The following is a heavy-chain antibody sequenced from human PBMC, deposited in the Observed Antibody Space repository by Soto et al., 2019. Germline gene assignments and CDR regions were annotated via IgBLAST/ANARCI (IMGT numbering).Heavy chain of an antibody. CDR3: ARGVYDFWSGHPKGLDY. J-gene: IGHJ4*02. Sequence: EVQLAESGGGLVQPGGSLKLSCAASGFTFSGSVMHWVRQASGKGLDWVGRIRSKANNYATAYAVSVKGRFTISRDDSRNTAYLQMNSLKTEDTAVYYCARGVYDFWSGHPKGLDYWGQGTVVTVSS. CDR1: GFTFSGSV. V-gene: IGHV3-73*02. CDR2: IRSKANNYAT. D-gene: IGHD3-3*01.